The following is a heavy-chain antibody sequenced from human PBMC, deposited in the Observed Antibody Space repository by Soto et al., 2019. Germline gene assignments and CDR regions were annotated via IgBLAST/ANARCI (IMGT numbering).Heavy chain of an antibody. Sequence: QVQLQQWGAGLLKPSETLSLTCAVYDGSFSGYYLSWIRQPPGKGLEWIGEINHGGTTNYNPSLKGRVTMSVGTFKNQFYLRLSAATAADTAVYYCATGGASWYVDYWGQGTLVIVSS. CDR1: DGSFSGYY. D-gene: IGHD6-13*01. J-gene: IGHJ4*02. V-gene: IGHV4-34*01. CDR2: INHGGTT. CDR3: ATGGASWYVDY.